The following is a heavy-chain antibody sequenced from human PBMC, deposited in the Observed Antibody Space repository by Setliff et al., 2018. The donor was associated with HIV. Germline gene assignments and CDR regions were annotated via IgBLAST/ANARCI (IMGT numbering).Heavy chain of an antibody. CDR1: GGSIRSGSYY. CDR3: ARAGYYGSTSYWEYFQH. J-gene: IGHJ1*01. Sequence: LSLTCTVSGGSIRSGSYYWTWIRQPAGKGPEWIGHIYTNGYTNYNPSLKSRVTISVDTSKNQFSLKLSSVTAADTAVYYCARAGYYGSTSYWEYFQHWGQGTLVTVSS. D-gene: IGHD3-22*01. V-gene: IGHV4-61*09. CDR2: IYTNGYT.